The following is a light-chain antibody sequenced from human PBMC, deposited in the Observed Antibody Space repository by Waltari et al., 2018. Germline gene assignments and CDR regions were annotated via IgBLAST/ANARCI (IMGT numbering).Light chain of an antibody. Sequence: DIVMTQSPDSLAVSLGERATINCKSSQSVLYNSNNKNYLAWYQQKPGQPPQLLIYWAYTREAGVPDRVSGSGSGTDFTLTISSLQAEDVAVYYCQQYYSTITFGQGTRLEIK. CDR2: WAY. CDR1: QSVLYNSNNKNY. CDR3: QQYYSTIT. J-gene: IGKJ5*01. V-gene: IGKV4-1*01.